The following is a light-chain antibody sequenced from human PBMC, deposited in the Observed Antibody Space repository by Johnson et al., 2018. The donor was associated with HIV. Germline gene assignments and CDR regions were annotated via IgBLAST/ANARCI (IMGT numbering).Light chain of an antibody. V-gene: IGLV1-51*02. J-gene: IGLJ1*01. CDR3: GTWDSSLSAEV. CDR2: ENN. Sequence: QSILTQPPSVSAAPGQKVTISCSGSSSNIGNSYVSWYQQLPGTAPKLLIYENNKRPSGIPDRFSGSKSGPSATLGITGLQTGDEADYYCGTWDSSLSAEVFGTGTKVTVL. CDR1: SSNIGNSY.